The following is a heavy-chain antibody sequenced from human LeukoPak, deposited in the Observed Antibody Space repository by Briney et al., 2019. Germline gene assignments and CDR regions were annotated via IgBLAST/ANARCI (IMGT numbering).Heavy chain of an antibody. CDR2: IIPIFGIA. Sequence: ASVKVSCKASGGTFSSYAISWVRQAPGQGLEWMGRIIPIFGIANYAQKFQGRVTISADKSTSTAYMELSSLRSEDTAVYYCARSGDGYNYCFDYWGRGTLVTVSS. V-gene: IGHV1-69*04. J-gene: IGHJ4*02. CDR1: GGTFSSYA. D-gene: IGHD5-24*01. CDR3: ARSGDGYNYCFDY.